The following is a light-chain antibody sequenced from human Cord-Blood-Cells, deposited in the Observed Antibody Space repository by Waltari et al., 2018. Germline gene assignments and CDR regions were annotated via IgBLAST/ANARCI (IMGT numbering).Light chain of an antibody. CDR3: QQSYSTPYT. V-gene: IGKV1-39*01. Sequence: DIQLTQSPSSLPASVGDRVTITCRASQSISSSLNWYQQKPGKAPKLLIYAASSLQSGVPSRFSGSGSGTDFTLTISSLQPEDFATYYCQQSYSTPYTFGQGTKLEIK. CDR2: AAS. J-gene: IGKJ2*01. CDR1: QSISSS.